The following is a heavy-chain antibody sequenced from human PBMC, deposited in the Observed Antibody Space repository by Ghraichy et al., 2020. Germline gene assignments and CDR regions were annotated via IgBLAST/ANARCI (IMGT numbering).Heavy chain of an antibody. D-gene: IGHD3-10*01. CDR2: INSDGSST. J-gene: IGHJ4*02. Sequence: GGSLRLSCAASGFTFSSYWMHWVRQAPGKGLVWVSRINSDGSSTSYADSVKGRFTISRDNAKNTLYLQMISLRAEDTAVYYCARGSMVRGVISESWGQGTLVTVSS. V-gene: IGHV3-74*01. CDR3: ARGSMVRGVISES. CDR1: GFTFSSYW.